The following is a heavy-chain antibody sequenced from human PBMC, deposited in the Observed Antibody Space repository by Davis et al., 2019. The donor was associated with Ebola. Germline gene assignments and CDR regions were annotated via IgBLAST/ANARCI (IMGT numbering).Heavy chain of an antibody. CDR1: GYSFTSYW. Sequence: GESLKISCKGSGYSFTSYWIGWVRQMPGKGLEWMGIIYPGDSDTRYSPSFQGQVTISADKSISTAYLQWSSLKASDTAMYYCARHPHFGVPAAISGMDVWGQGTTVTVSS. V-gene: IGHV5-51*01. CDR2: IYPGDSDT. J-gene: IGHJ6*02. D-gene: IGHD2-2*01. CDR3: ARHPHFGVPAAISGMDV.